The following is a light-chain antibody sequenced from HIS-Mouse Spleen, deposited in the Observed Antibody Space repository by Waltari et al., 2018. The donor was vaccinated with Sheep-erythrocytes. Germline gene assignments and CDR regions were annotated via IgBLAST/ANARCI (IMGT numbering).Light chain of an antibody. CDR2: VNC. CDR3: QSYDSSLSGHYV. V-gene: IGLV1-40*01. CDR1: SSNIGAGYD. J-gene: IGLJ1*01. Sequence: QSVLTQPPSVSGAPGQRVTISCTGSSSNIGAGYDVHWYQQLPGTAPKFLIYVNCNGPSWVPDGFSGSKSGTSASLAITGLQAEDEADYYCQSYDSSLSGHYVFGTGTKVTVL.